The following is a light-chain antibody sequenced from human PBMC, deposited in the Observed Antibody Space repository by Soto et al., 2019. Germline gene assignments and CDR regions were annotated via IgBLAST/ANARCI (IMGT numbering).Light chain of an antibody. V-gene: IGKV1-33*01. CDR3: QQYDNLPIT. CDR2: DAS. Sequence: DIQMTQSPSSPSASVGDRVTITCQASQDISNYLNWYQQKPGKAPKLLIYDASNLETGVPSRFSGSGSGTDFTFTISRLQPEDIATYYCQQYDNLPITFGQGTRLEIK. J-gene: IGKJ5*01. CDR1: QDISNY.